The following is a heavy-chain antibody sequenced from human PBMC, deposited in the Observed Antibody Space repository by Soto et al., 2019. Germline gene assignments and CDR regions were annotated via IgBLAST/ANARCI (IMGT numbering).Heavy chain of an antibody. V-gene: IGHV3-23*01. D-gene: IGHD6-6*01. CDR2: ITPSGSST. CDR1: GFTFSTYA. J-gene: IGHJ4*02. Sequence: ESGGDLIQPGGSLRVSCAASGFTFSTYAMSWVRQAPGKGLEWVSAITPSGSSTFYADSVKGRFTISRDNSKDTLYMQMDSLRAEDTAVYYCAKRSAYSSSPHFDYWGQGILVTVSS. CDR3: AKRSAYSSSPHFDY.